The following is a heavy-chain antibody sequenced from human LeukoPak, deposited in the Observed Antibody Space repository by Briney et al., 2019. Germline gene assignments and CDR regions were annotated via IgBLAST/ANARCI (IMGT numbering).Heavy chain of an antibody. J-gene: IGHJ4*02. CDR1: GGSITYYD. D-gene: IGHD3-10*01. CDR2: IYYSGNT. Sequence: SETLSLTCTVSGGSITYYDWSGIRQAPGKGLEWIGYIYYSGNTNYNPSLKSRVTISVDTSESQFSLKLSSITAADTAVYYCARFGYGVRYFDYWGQGTLVTVSS. V-gene: IGHV4-59*08. CDR3: ARFGYGVRYFDY.